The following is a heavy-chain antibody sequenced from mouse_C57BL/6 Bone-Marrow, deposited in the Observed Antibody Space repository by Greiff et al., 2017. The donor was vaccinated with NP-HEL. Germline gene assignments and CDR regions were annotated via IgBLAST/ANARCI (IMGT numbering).Heavy chain of an antibody. CDR1: GFSLTSYG. V-gene: IGHV2-3*01. J-gene: IGHJ2*01. Sequence: VQLQESGPGLVAPSQSLSITCTVSGFSLTSYGVSWVRQPPGKGLEWLGVIWGDGGTNYHSAFISRLRISKDNSKSPVCLKLNRLQTDDTATYYCAKGLGRYWGQGTTLTVSS. CDR3: AKGLGRY. D-gene: IGHD4-1*01. CDR2: IWGDGGT.